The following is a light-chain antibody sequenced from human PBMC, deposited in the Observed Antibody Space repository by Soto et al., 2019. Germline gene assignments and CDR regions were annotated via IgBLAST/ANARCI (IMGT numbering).Light chain of an antibody. CDR1: SSDVGGYNY. J-gene: IGLJ1*01. Sequence: QSVVTQPASVSGSPGQSITISCTGTSSDVGGYNYVSWYQQHPGKAPKLMIYDVSNRPSGVSNRFSGSKSGNTASLTISGLQADDEADHHCSSYTSSRTYAFGTWRKVTIL. V-gene: IGLV2-14*01. CDR3: SSYTSSRTYA. CDR2: DVS.